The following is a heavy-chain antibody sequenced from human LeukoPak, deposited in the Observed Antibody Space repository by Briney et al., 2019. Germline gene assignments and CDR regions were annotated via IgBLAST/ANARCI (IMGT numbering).Heavy chain of an antibody. J-gene: IGHJ4*02. CDR3: AGGDRNGWYFDY. CDR2: INWNGAST. CDR1: GFRFDDHG. Sequence: GGSLRPSCAASGFRFDDHGMSWVRQVPGKGREWVSGINWNGASTGYGDSVKGRFTISRDNAKNSLYLQMNSLRAEDTALYYCAGGDRNGWYFDYWGQGILVTVSS. D-gene: IGHD6-19*01. V-gene: IGHV3-20*04.